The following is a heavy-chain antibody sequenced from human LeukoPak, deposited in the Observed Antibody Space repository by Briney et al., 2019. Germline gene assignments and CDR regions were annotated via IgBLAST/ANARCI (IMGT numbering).Heavy chain of an antibody. J-gene: IGHJ4*02. CDR1: GFTVSTYE. CDR2: ISSSGSTT. Sequence: GGSLRLSCAASGFTVSTYEMNWVRQAPGKGLELVSYISSSGSTTYYADSVKGRFTISKDNAKNSLSLQMNSLRAEDTALYYCARRFDSWGQGTLVTVSS. CDR3: ARRFDS. V-gene: IGHV3-48*03.